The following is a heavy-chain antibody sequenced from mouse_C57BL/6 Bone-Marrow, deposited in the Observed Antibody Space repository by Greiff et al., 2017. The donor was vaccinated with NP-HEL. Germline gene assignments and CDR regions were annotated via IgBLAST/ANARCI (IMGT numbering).Heavy chain of an antibody. CDR3: ARLLRPRRYFDV. J-gene: IGHJ1*03. CDR2: IYPGSGST. Sequence: VQLQQPGAELVKPGASVKMSCKASGYTFTSYWITWVKQRPGQGLEWIGDIYPGSGSTNYNEKFKSKATLTVDKSSSTAYMQLSSLTSEDSAVYYCARLLRPRRYFDVWGTGTTVTVSS. V-gene: IGHV1-55*01. D-gene: IGHD1-2*01. CDR1: GYTFTSYW.